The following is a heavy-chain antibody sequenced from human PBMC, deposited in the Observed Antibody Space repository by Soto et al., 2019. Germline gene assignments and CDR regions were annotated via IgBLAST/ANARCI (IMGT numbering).Heavy chain of an antibody. CDR2: ISYDGSNK. CDR3: ARDSPYNGYPDIDY. J-gene: IGHJ4*02. CDR1: GFTFNSYG. D-gene: IGHD5-12*01. Sequence: GGSLRLSCAASGFTFNSYGMHWVRQAPGKGLEWVAVISYDGSNKYYADSVKGRFTISRDNSKNTLYLQMNSLRVEDTAVYYCARDSPYNGYPDIDYWGQGTLVTVSS. V-gene: IGHV3-30*03.